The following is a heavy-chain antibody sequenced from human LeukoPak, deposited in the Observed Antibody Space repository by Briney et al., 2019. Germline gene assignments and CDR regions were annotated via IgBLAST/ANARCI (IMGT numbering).Heavy chain of an antibody. CDR2: IYYSGST. CDR1: GGSISSSSYY. CDR3: ATVRSNWGWSGVY. J-gene: IGHJ4*02. V-gene: IGHV4-39*01. Sequence: SETLSLTCTVSGGSISSSSYYWGWIRQPPGKGLEWIGSIYYSGSTYYNPSLKSRVTISVDTPKNQFSLKLSSVTAADTAVYYCATVRSNWGWSGVYWGQGTLVTVSS. D-gene: IGHD7-27*01.